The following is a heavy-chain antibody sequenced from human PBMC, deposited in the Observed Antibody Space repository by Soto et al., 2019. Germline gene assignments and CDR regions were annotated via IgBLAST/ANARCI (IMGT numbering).Heavy chain of an antibody. D-gene: IGHD5-12*01. V-gene: IGHV3-23*01. CDR3: APPTPLTMATTPGD. Sequence: EVQLLESGGGLVQPGGSLRLSCAASGFTFSSYAMSWVRQAPGKGLEWVSAISGSGGSTYYADSVKGRFTISRDNSKNTLYLQMISLRAEDTAVYYCAPPTPLTMATTPGDWGQGTLVTVSS. CDR1: GFTFSSYA. J-gene: IGHJ4*02. CDR2: ISGSGGST.